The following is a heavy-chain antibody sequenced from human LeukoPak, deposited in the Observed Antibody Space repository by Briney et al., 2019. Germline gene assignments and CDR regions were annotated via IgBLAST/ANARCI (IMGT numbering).Heavy chain of an antibody. D-gene: IGHD5-18*01. CDR2: IYPGDSDT. Sequence: KPGESLKISCKGSGYSFTSYWIGWVRQIPGKGLEWMGIIYPGDSDTRYSPSFQGQVTISADKSISTAYLQWSSLKASDTAMYYCARLNWGYGYPPPYYYYMDVWGKGTTVTVSS. J-gene: IGHJ6*03. V-gene: IGHV5-51*03. CDR1: GYSFTSYW. CDR3: ARLNWGYGYPPPYYYYMDV.